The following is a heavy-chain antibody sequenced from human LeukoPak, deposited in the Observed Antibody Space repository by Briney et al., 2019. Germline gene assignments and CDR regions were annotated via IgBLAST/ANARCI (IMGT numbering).Heavy chain of an antibody. CDR2: IYSSGST. V-gene: IGHV4-39*01. D-gene: IGHD5-18*01. CDR1: GGSLTSTSHY. J-gene: IGHJ6*03. CDR3: TKRRGYSFGFDYYYMDV. Sequence: SETLSLTCTVSGGSLTSTSHYWDWVGQPPGKGLEWLGSIYSSGSTYYNPSLKSRVTVSFDTSKNQFSLSLTSVTAADTAVYYCTKRRGYSFGFDYYYMDVWGKGTTVTISS.